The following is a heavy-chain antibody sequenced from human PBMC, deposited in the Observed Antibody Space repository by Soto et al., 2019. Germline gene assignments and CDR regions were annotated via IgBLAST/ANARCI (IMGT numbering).Heavy chain of an antibody. D-gene: IGHD4-17*01. CDR2: IYYTGKT. V-gene: IGHV4-59*01. CDR3: AREYSTTVTTFDY. CDR1: GASISSSY. Sequence: SETLSLTCTVSGASISSSYWSWIRQPPGEGLEWIGYIYYTGKTDCNPSLKSRVTMSMDTSKNQFSLNLSSVTAADTAVYYCAREYSTTVTTFDYWGQGTLVTVS. J-gene: IGHJ4*02.